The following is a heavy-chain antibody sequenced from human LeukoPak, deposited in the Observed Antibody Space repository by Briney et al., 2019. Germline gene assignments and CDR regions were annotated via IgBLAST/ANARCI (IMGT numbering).Heavy chain of an antibody. V-gene: IGHV3-48*02. CDR1: GFTFSTYS. J-gene: IGHJ4*02. D-gene: IGHD3-10*01. CDR3: VRDNPIGFGQLSARDY. CDR2: ISAGSSTI. Sequence: PGGSLRLSCAASGFTFSTYSMNGVRQAPGKGLEWVSYISAGSSTIYYADSVRGRFTIPRDNAKNSLYLQMNSLRDEDTAVYYCVRDNPIGFGQLSARDYWGQGTLVTVSS.